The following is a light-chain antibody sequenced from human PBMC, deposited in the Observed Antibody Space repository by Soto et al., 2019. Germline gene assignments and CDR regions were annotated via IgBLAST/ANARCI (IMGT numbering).Light chain of an antibody. Sequence: IQLTQSPSSLSASVGDRVTITCRASQVISSYLAWYQQRPGKAPKLLIYAASTLQSGGPSRFSGSGSGTDFTLTISSLQPEDSATYYCQQLNSYPRTFGQGTKVVIK. CDR2: AAS. CDR1: QVISSY. CDR3: QQLNSYPRT. J-gene: IGKJ1*01. V-gene: IGKV1-9*01.